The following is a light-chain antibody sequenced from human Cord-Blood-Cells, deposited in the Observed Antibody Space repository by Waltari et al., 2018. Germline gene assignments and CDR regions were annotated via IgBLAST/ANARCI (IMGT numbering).Light chain of an antibody. CDR3: CSYAGSYTYV. V-gene: IGLV2-11*01. CDR1: SSDVGGYNY. CDR2: DGS. Sequence: QSALTQPRSVSGSPGQSVTISCTGTSSDVGGYNYVSWYQQHPGKAPKLMIYDGSKRPSGVPDRFSGSKSGTTASLTISGLQAEDDADYYCCSYAGSYTYVFGTGTKVTVL. J-gene: IGLJ1*01.